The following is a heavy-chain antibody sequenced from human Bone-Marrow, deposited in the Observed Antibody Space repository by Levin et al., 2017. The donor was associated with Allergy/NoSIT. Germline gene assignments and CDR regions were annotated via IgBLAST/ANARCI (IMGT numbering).Heavy chain of an antibody. CDR3: ARYRSGWYSEVDF. J-gene: IGHJ4*02. CDR1: GFSFREYG. D-gene: IGHD6-19*01. CDR2: IWFDGTEK. Sequence: PGGSLRLSCAASGFSFREYGMQWVRQAPGKGLEWVALIWFDGTEKYYADSVKGRFTISRDNAENTLSLQMNNLRVEDTAVYYCARYRSGWYSEVDFWGQGTRVTVSS. V-gene: IGHV3-33*01.